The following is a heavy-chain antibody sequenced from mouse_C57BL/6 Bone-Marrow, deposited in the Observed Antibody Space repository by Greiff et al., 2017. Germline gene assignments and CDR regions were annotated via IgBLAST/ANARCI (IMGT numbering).Heavy chain of an antibody. CDR3: ARGITTRGSYYFDY. Sequence: QVHVKQSGPELVKPGASVKISCKASGYAFSSSWMNWVKQRPGKGLEWIGRIYPGDGDTNYNGKFKGKATLTADKSSSTAYMQLSSLTSEDSAVYFCARGITTRGSYYFDYWGQGTTLTVSS. J-gene: IGHJ2*01. D-gene: IGHD1-1*01. CDR1: GYAFSSSW. V-gene: IGHV1-82*01. CDR2: IYPGDGDT.